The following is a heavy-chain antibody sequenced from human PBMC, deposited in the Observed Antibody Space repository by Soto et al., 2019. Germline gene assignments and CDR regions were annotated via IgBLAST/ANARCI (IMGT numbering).Heavy chain of an antibody. CDR2: IIPIFGTA. CDR1: GGTFSSYA. J-gene: IGHJ4*02. V-gene: IGHV1-69*06. Sequence: QVQLVQSGAEVKKPGSSVKVSCKASGGTFSSYAISWVRQAPGQGLEWMGGIIPIFGTANYAQKYQGRVTITADKSTSTAYMELSSLIPEDTAVYYCARGIPYSSGWVNLDYWGQGTLVTVSS. D-gene: IGHD6-19*01. CDR3: ARGIPYSSGWVNLDY.